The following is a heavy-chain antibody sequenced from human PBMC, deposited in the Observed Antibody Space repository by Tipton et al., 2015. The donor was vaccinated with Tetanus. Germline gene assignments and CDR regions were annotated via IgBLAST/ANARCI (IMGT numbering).Heavy chain of an antibody. CDR1: GGSISTYH. V-gene: IGHV4-59*12. CDR3: ARGLDQYKSGNY. J-gene: IGHJ4*02. D-gene: IGHD1-1*01. Sequence: TLSLTCTVSGGSISTYHWNWFRLSPGKGLEWIGYIDYFGSTKINPSLKSRVTISVDTSENQLSLKLRSVTAADTALYYCARGLDQYKSGNYWGQGTLVTVSS. CDR2: IDYFGST.